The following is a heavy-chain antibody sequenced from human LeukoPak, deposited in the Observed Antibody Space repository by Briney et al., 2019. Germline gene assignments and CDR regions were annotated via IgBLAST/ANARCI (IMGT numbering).Heavy chain of an antibody. J-gene: IGHJ3*02. V-gene: IGHV4-39*01. CDR1: GGSISSSSYY. Sequence: PSETLSLTCTVSGGSISSSSYYWGWIRQPPGKGLEWIGSIYYSGSTYYNPSLKSRVTISVDTSKNQFSPKLSSVTAADTAVYYCARGDWTGLDAFDIWGQGTMVTVSS. CDR2: IYYSGST. CDR3: ARGDWTGLDAFDI. D-gene: IGHD3/OR15-3a*01.